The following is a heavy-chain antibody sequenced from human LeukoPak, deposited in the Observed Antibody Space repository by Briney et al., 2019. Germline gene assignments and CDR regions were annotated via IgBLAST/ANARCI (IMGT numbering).Heavy chain of an antibody. CDR1: GFTFSSYA. CDR3: AKEPPYSGSSYNWFDP. CDR2: ISGSGGST. D-gene: IGHD1-26*01. V-gene: IGHV3-23*01. J-gene: IGHJ5*02. Sequence: QSGGSLRLSCAASGFTFSSYAMSWVRQAPGKGLEWVSAISGSGGSTYYADSVKGRFTISRDNSKNTLYPQMNSLRAEDTAVYYCAKEPPYSGSSYNWFDPWGQGTLVTVSS.